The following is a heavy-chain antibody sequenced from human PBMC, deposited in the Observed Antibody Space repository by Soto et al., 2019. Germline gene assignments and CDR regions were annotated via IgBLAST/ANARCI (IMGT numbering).Heavy chain of an antibody. CDR1: GYSFTSDW. J-gene: IGHJ6*02. CDR3: ARRSSTYSYYYYGMDV. CDR2: IYPGDSDT. V-gene: IGHV5-51*01. D-gene: IGHD6-13*01. Sequence: PGESLKISCKGSGYSFTSDWIGWVRQMPGKGLEWMGFIYPGDSDTRYSPSFKGQVTIPADKSISTAYLQWSSLKASDTAMYYCARRSSTYSYYYYGMDVWGQGTTVTVSS.